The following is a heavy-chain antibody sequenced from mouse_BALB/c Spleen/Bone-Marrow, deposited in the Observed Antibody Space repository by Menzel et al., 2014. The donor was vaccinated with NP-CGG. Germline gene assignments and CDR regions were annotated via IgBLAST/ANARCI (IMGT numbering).Heavy chain of an antibody. J-gene: IGHJ1*01. D-gene: IGHD1-2*01. CDR2: IFPGDSTT. V-gene: IGHV1S56*01. CDR1: GNTFTSYD. CDR3: VRSRLRDWYFDV. Sequence: QVQLQQPGVELVKPGASVKLSCKASGNTFTSYDINWVRQRPEQGLEWIGWIFPGDSTTKYNEKFKGKATLSTDKSSSTVHMQLSRLTSEDSAVYFCVRSRLRDWYFDVWGAETTINISS.